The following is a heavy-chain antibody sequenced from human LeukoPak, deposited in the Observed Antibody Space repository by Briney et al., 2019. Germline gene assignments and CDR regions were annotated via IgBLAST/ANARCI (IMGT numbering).Heavy chain of an antibody. CDR2: ISGSTSTI. J-gene: IGHJ4*02. CDR3: ARAKPYNNNDRARPLDS. V-gene: IGHV3-48*04. CDR1: GFTFSYYS. D-gene: IGHD3-10*01. Sequence: GGSLRLSFAASGFTFSYYSMNWVRQAPGMGLEWVSYISGSTSTIYYADSVKGRFTISRDNAKNSLYLQMNSLGAEDTAIYYCARAKPYNNNDRARPLDSWGQGTLVTVSS.